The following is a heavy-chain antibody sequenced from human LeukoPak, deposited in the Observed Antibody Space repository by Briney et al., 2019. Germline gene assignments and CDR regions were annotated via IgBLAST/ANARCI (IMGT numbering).Heavy chain of an antibody. Sequence: PGGSLRLSCAASAFXSSRYSINWVRHAPGKGLEWVSSISTSSSYIFSADSVKGRFTISRDNAKNSLYLQMNSVRAAGTAVYYCVRDTFSPDAFDIWGQGTMVTVSS. J-gene: IGHJ3*02. CDR3: VRDTFSPDAFDI. CDR2: ISTSSSYI. V-gene: IGHV3-21*01. D-gene: IGHD3-16*01. CDR1: AFXSSRYS.